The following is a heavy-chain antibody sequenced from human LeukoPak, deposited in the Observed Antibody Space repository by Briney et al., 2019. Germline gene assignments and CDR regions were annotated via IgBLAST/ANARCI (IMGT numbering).Heavy chain of an antibody. CDR1: GFTLSSYT. J-gene: IGHJ4*02. CDR3: ATSGSYRFDY. Sequence: GGSLRLSCAASGFTLSSYTMNWVRQAPGKGLEWVSYITSSSSTIYYADSAKGRFTISRDNAKNSLYLQMNSLRVEDTAIYYCATSGSYRFDYWGQGTLVTVSS. CDR2: ITSSSSTI. D-gene: IGHD1-26*01. V-gene: IGHV3-48*01.